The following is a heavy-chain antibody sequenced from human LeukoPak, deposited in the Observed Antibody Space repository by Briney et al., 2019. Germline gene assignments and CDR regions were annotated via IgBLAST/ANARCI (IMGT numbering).Heavy chain of an antibody. D-gene: IGHD2-2*01. J-gene: IGHJ3*02. CDR3: AKERGGGIVVVPAARLPNDAFDI. V-gene: IGHV3-21*04. CDR2: ISTSSTYI. Sequence: GGSLRLSCAASGFTFSSYSMNWVRQAPGKGLEWVSSISTSSTYIYYADSVKGRFTISRDNSKNTLYLQMNSLRAEDTAVYYCAKERGGGIVVVPAARLPNDAFDIWGQGTMVTVSS. CDR1: GFTFSSYS.